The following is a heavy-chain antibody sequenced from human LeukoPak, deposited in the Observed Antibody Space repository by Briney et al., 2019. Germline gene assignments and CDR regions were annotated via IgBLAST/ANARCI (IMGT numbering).Heavy chain of an antibody. CDR1: GYRFSAYY. J-gene: IGHJ4*02. CDR2: VVTNNGDT. Sequence: ASVKVSCKASGYRFSAYYMHWVRQAPGQGLEWMGWVVTNNGDTRYSRRFQGRVTMTRDTSTGTAYMELSSLTSDDTAVYYCARGGHFHGFDYWGQGTLVTVSS. V-gene: IGHV1-2*02. CDR3: ARGGHFHGFDY.